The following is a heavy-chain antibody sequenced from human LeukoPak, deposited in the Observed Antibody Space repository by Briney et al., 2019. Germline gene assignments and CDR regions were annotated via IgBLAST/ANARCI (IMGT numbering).Heavy chain of an antibody. V-gene: IGHV3-30-3*01. CDR2: SNK. J-gene: IGHJ3*02. D-gene: IGHD3-22*01. CDR3: ARERYYYDSSGYYWGRAFDI. Sequence: SNKYYAASVKGRFTISRDNSKNTLYLQMNSLRAEDTAVYYCARERYYYDSSGYYWGRAFDIWGQGTMVTVSS.